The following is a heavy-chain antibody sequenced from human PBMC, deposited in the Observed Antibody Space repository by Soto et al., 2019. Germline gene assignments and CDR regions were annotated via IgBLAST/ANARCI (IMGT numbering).Heavy chain of an antibody. Sequence: GGSLRLSGTTSGFTFSDYWMTWVRQAPWKGLEWVANIKEDGSQMFYLDSVKGRFTVSRDNAKNSLYLQMNYPRAEDTAVYYCARGYCRSGTCQPLDFAGQATLV. J-gene: IGHJ4*02. V-gene: IGHV3-7*03. CDR2: IKEDGSQM. CDR1: GFTFSDYW. D-gene: IGHD2-15*01. CDR3: ARGYCRSGTCQPLDF.